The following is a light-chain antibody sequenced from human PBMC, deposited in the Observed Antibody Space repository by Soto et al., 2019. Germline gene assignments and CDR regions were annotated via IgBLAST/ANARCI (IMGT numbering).Light chain of an antibody. Sequence: EIVLTQLPGTLFLSPGERATLSCRASQSVSSSYLVWYQQRPGQSPRLLIYGTSNRAAGIPDRFTGTGSGTDFTLTIYRLEPEDSAVYYCQQYGSSALTFGGGTKV. CDR1: QSVSSSY. V-gene: IGKV3-20*01. J-gene: IGKJ4*01. CDR2: GTS. CDR3: QQYGSSALT.